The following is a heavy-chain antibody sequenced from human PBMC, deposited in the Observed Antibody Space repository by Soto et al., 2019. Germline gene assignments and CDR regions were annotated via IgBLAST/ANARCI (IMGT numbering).Heavy chain of an antibody. CDR2: IYYSGST. CDR1: GGSISSGDYY. J-gene: IGHJ5*02. D-gene: IGHD1-1*01. Sequence: PSETLSLTCTVSGGSISSGDYYWSWIRQPPGKGLEWIGYIYYSGSTYYNPSLKSRVTISVDTSKNQFSLKLSSVTAADTAVYYFARAQYLFGTSEVYWFDPWGQGTLVTVSS. V-gene: IGHV4-30-4*01. CDR3: ARAQYLFGTSEVYWFDP.